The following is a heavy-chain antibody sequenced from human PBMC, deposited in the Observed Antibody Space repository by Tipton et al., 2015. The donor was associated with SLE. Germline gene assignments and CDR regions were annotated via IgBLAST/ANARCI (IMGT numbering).Heavy chain of an antibody. J-gene: IGHJ6*03. CDR1: GGSISSSSYY. CDR2: IYYSGST. V-gene: IGHV4-39*01. Sequence: TLSLTCTVSGGSISSSSYYWGWFRQPPGKGLEWIGSIYYSGSTYYNPSLKSRVTISVDTSKNQFSLKLSSVTAEDTAVYYCARLKGRLELPGYHYYMDVWGKGTTVTVSS. D-gene: IGHD1-7*01. CDR3: ARLKGRLELPGYHYYMDV.